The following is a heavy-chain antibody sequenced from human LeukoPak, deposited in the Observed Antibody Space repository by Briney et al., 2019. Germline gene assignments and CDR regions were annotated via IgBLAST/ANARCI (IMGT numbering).Heavy chain of an antibody. CDR1: GFTFDDYA. CDR2: ISWNSGSI. V-gene: IGHV3-9*01. Sequence: GGSLRLSCAASGFTFDDYAMHWVRQAPGKGLEWVSGISWNSGSIGYADSVKGRFTISRGNAKNSLDLQMNSLRVEDTAVYYCARLGPASSGWPESFDYWGQGTLVTVSS. CDR3: ARLGPASSGWPESFDY. J-gene: IGHJ4*02. D-gene: IGHD6-19*01.